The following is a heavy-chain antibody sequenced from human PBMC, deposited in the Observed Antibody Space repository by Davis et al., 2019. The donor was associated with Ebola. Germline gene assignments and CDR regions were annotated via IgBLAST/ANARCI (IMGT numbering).Heavy chain of an antibody. D-gene: IGHD4-17*01. V-gene: IGHV1-3*01. Sequence: AASVKVSCKASGYTFTSYAMHWVRQAPGQRLEWMGWINAGNGNTKYSQKFQGRVTITRDTSASTAYMELSRLRSDDTAVYYCAREAYGDMGHWFDPWGQGTLVTVSS. CDR1: GYTFTSYA. CDR2: INAGNGNT. J-gene: IGHJ5*02. CDR3: AREAYGDMGHWFDP.